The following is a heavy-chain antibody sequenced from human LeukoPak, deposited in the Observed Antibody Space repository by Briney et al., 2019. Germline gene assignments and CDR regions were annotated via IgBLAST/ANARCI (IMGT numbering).Heavy chain of an antibody. CDR2: IKPNSGGT. CDR3: ARAVVPAAISYYYYYMDV. CDR1: GYTFTGYY. V-gene: IGHV1-2*02. D-gene: IGHD2-2*02. Sequence: ASVKVSCKASGYTFTGYYMHWVRQAPGQGLEWMGWIKPNSGGTNYAQKFQGRVTMTRDTSISTAYMELSRLRSDDTAVYYCARAVVPAAISYYYYYMDVWGKGTTVIISS. J-gene: IGHJ6*03.